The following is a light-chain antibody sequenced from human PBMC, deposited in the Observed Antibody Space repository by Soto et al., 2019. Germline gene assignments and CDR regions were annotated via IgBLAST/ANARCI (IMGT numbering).Light chain of an antibody. J-gene: IGLJ3*02. CDR1: RGHSSYD. V-gene: IGLV4-69*01. Sequence: QPVLTQSPSASASLGASVKLTCTLSRGHSSYDIAWHQQQPEKGPRYLMKLNSDGSHSKGDGIPDRFSGSSSGAERYLTISSLQSEDEADYYCQTWGTGMVFGGGTKLTVL. CDR3: QTWGTGMV. CDR2: LNSDGSH.